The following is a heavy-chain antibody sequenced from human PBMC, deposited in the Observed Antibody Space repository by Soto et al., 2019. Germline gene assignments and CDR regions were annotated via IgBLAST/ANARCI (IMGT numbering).Heavy chain of an antibody. V-gene: IGHV4-4*02. Sequence: SETLSLTCAVSGGSISSSNWWSWVRQPPGKGLEWIGEIYHSGSTNYNPSLKSRVTISVDKSKNQFSLKLSSVTAADTAVYYCARRGPYSSGWYNYWGQGTLVTVSS. J-gene: IGHJ4*02. CDR3: ARRGPYSSGWYNY. CDR2: IYHSGST. D-gene: IGHD6-19*01. CDR1: GGSISSSNW.